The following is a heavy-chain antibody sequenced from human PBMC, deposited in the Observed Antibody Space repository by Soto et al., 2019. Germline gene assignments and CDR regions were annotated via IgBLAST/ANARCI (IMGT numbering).Heavy chain of an antibody. CDR3: AREVVRSSWYGQWFDY. CDR2: IYYSGST. Sequence: QVQLQESGPGLVKPSQTLSLTCTVSGGSISSGDYYWSWIRQPPGKGLEWIGYIYYSGSTYYNPSLKSRVTISVDTSKNQFSLKLSSVTAADTAVYYCAREVVRSSWYGQWFDYWGQGTLVTVSS. J-gene: IGHJ4*02. D-gene: IGHD6-13*01. CDR1: GGSISSGDYY. V-gene: IGHV4-30-4*01.